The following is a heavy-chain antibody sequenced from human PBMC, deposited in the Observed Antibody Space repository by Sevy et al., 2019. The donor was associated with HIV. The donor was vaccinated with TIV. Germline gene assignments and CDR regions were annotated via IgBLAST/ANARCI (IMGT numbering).Heavy chain of an antibody. V-gene: IGHV3-23*01. J-gene: IGHJ3*02. CDR1: GFTFSSYV. Sequence: GGSLRLSCAASGFTFSSYVMTWVRQAPGKGLEWVSAISGSGGSTYYADSVKARFTISRDNSKNTLYLQMNSLRAEDTDLYYCAKLEKAQGDAFDIWGQGTMVTVSS. CDR3: AKLEKAQGDAFDI. CDR2: ISGSGGST.